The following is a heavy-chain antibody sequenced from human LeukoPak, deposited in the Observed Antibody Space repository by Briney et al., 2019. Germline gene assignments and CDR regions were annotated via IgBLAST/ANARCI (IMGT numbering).Heavy chain of an antibody. Sequence: PSETLSLTCAVSGGSISSGGYSWSWIRQPPGKGLEWIGYIYHSGSTYYNPSLKSRVTISVDRSKNQFSLKLSSVTAADTAVYYCARGFDIVLMEVWGQGTLVTVSS. J-gene: IGHJ4*02. CDR3: ARGFDIVLMEV. D-gene: IGHD2-8*01. V-gene: IGHV4-30-2*01. CDR1: GGSISSGGYS. CDR2: IYHSGST.